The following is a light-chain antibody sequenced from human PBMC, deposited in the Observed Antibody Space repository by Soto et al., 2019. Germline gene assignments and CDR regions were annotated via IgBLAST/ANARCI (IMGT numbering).Light chain of an antibody. CDR2: DVT. V-gene: IGLV2-11*01. CDR1: SSDVGGYNY. J-gene: IGLJ3*02. Sequence: QSAMTQPRSVSGSPGQSVTISCTGTSSDVGGYNYVSWYQQQPGKAPKLMIYDVTKRPSGVPDRLSGSKSGNTASLTISGLQTEDAADYYCCSYAGRSTLVFGGGTKLTVL. CDR3: CSYAGRSTLV.